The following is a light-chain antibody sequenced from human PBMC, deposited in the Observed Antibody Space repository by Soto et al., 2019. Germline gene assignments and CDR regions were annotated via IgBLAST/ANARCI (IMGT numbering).Light chain of an antibody. CDR3: QQYDNLPLT. J-gene: IGKJ4*01. CDR2: NAS. V-gene: IGKV1-33*01. Sequence: DIQMTQSPSSLSASVGDRVTITCQASQDISNYLNWYQQKQGKAPKLLIYNASNLETGVPSRFSGSGFGTDFTFTISSLQPEDIATYYCQQYDNLPLTFGGGTKVEIK. CDR1: QDISNY.